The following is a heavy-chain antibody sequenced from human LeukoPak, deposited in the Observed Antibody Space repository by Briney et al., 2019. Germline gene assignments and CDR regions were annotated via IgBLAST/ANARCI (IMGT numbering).Heavy chain of an antibody. CDR3: ARHAAFAECQSHLTHFDY. V-gene: IGHV4-61*01. D-gene: IGHD1-14*01. J-gene: IGHJ4*02. CDR2: IYYSGST. CDR1: GGSVSSGSYY. Sequence: PSETLSLTCTVSGGSVSSGSYYWSWIRQPPGKGLEWIGYIYYSGSTNYNPSLKSRVTISVDPSKNQFSLKLSSVTAADTAVYYCARHAAFAECQSHLTHFDYWGQGTLVTVSS.